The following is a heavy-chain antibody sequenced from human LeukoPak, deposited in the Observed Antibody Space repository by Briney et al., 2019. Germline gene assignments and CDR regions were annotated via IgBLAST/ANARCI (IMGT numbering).Heavy chain of an antibody. D-gene: IGHD6-19*01. Sequence: SETLSLTCTVSGGSISSYYWSWIRQPPGKGLEWIGYIYYSGSTNYNPSLKSRVTISVDTSKNQFSLKLSSVTAADTAVHYCARGRRFSSGWYPSYWGQGTLVTVSS. CDR3: ARGRRFSSGWYPSY. V-gene: IGHV4-59*01. CDR2: IYYSGST. J-gene: IGHJ4*02. CDR1: GGSISSYY.